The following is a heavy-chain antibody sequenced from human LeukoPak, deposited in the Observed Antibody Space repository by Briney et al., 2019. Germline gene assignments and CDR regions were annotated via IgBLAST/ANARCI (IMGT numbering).Heavy chain of an antibody. D-gene: IGHD1-26*01. CDR1: GYTFTGYY. Sequence: ASVKVSCKASGYTFTGYYMHWVRQAPGQGLEWMGWINPNSGGTNYAQKFQGWVTMTRDTSISTAYMELSRLRSDDTAVYYCARDIVGGAFGWYYYGMDVWGQGTAVTVSS. CDR3: ARDIVGGAFGWYYYGMDV. V-gene: IGHV1-2*04. CDR2: INPNSGGT. J-gene: IGHJ6*02.